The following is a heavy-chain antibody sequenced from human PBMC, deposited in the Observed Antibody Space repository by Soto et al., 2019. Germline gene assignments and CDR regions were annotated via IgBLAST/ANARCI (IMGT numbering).Heavy chain of an antibody. J-gene: IGHJ4*02. V-gene: IGHV3-48*02. D-gene: IGHD6-6*01. CDR2: ISSSSSTI. CDR3: ARDATSSIAARHDY. CDR1: GFTFSSYS. Sequence: GGSLRLSCAASGFTFSSYSMNWVRQAPGKGLEWVSYISSSSSTIYYADSVKGRFTISSDNAKNSLYLQMNSLRDEDTAVYYCARDATSSIAARHDYWGQGTLVTVSS.